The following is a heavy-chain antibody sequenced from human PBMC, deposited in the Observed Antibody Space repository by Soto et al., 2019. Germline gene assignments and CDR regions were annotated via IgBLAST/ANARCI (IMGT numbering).Heavy chain of an antibody. CDR1: GGSFSCYY. Sequence: SETLSLTCAVYGGSFSCYYWSWIRQPPGKGLEWIGEINHSGSTNYNPSLKSRVTISVDTSKNQFSLKLSSVTAADTAVYYCARGRYNWNYWGQGTLVTVS. CDR3: ARGRYNWNY. CDR2: INHSGST. D-gene: IGHD1-20*01. V-gene: IGHV4-34*01. J-gene: IGHJ4*02.